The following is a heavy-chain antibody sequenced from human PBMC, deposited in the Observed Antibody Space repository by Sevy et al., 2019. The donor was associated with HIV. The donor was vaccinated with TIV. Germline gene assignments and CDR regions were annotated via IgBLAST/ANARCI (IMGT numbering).Heavy chain of an antibody. CDR2: IYYNGHT. D-gene: IGHD5-12*01. V-gene: IGHV4-39*02. CDR1: GGTIVSSGHY. CDR3: AREAGGYDYDYGMDV. Sequence: SETLSLTCSVSGGTIVSSGHYWGWIRQTPGKGLEWIGSIYYNGHTYYNPSLNSRLTISIDTSKNQFSLNLISVTAADTAIYFCAREAGGYDYDYGMDVWGQGTTVTVSS. J-gene: IGHJ6*02.